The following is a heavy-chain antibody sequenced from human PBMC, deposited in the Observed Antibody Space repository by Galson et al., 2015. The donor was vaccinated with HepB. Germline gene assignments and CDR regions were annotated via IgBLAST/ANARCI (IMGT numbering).Heavy chain of an antibody. Sequence: SVKVSCKASGYTFSTFYMYWVRQAPGQGLEFMGIINPSDGGTTYAQKFQGRVTMTSDTSARTVYMELSSLRSEDTAVYYCAREFRSGVDYWGHGTLVTVSS. CDR1: GYTFSTFY. CDR2: INPSDGGT. D-gene: IGHD6-25*01. J-gene: IGHJ4*01. CDR3: AREFRSGVDY. V-gene: IGHV1-46*01.